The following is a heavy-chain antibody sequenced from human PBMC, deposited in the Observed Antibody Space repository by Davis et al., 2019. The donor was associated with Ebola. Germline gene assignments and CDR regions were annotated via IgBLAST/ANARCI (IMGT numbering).Heavy chain of an antibody. Sequence: ASVKVSCKASGYTFTGYYMHWVRQAPGQGLEWMGWINPNSGGTNYAQKFQGRVTMTRDTSISTAYMELSRLRSDDTAVYYCARSIGWGYSSSSVDYYYYMDVWGKGTTVTVSS. CDR3: ARSIGWGYSSSSVDYYYYMDV. V-gene: IGHV1-2*02. CDR1: GYTFTGYY. CDR2: INPNSGGT. D-gene: IGHD6-6*01. J-gene: IGHJ6*03.